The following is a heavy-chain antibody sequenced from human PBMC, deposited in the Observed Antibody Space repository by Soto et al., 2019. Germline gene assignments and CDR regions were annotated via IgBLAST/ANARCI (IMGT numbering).Heavy chain of an antibody. CDR1: GFTVGDYA. Sequence: EVQLVESGGGLVQPGRSLRLSCTASGFTVGDYAMSWFRQAPGKGLEWVGFIRSKAYGGTTEYAASVKGRFTISRDDSKSIAYLQMNSLKTEDTAVYYCTRAVTIFGVVIHYPRYYFDYWGQGTLVTVSS. CDR3: TRAVTIFGVVIHYPRYYFDY. V-gene: IGHV3-49*03. D-gene: IGHD3-3*01. CDR2: IRSKAYGGTT. J-gene: IGHJ4*02.